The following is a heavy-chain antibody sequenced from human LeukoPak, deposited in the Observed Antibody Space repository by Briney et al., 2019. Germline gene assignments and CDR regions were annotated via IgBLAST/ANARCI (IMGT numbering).Heavy chain of an antibody. CDR3: AKERAVAGTIDY. J-gene: IGHJ4*02. CDR2: ISYDGSNK. V-gene: IGHV3-30*18. D-gene: IGHD6-19*01. Sequence: GRSLRLSCAASGFTFSSYGVHWVRQAPGKGLEWVAVISYDGSNKYYADSVKGRFTISRDNSKNTLYLQMNSLRAEDTAVYYCAKERAVAGTIDYWGQGTLVTVSS. CDR1: GFTFSSYG.